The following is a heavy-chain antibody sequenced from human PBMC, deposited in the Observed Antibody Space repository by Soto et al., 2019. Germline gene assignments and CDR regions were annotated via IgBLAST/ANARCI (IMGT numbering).Heavy chain of an antibody. J-gene: IGHJ4*02. Sequence: EVQLLESGGGLVQPGGSLRLSCAASGFTFSSYAMSWVRQAPGKGLEWVSAISGSGGSTYYADSVKGRFTISRDNSKNTLYLQMNSLRAEDTAVYYCAKLDSLWFGVLSPYFDYWGQGTLVTVSS. CDR1: GFTFSSYA. V-gene: IGHV3-23*01. CDR3: AKLDSLWFGVLSPYFDY. CDR2: ISGSGGST. D-gene: IGHD3-10*01.